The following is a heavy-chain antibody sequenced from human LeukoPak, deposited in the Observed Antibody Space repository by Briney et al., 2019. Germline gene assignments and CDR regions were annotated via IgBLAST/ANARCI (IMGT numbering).Heavy chain of an antibody. CDR1: GASISSYY. V-gene: IGHV4-59*01. Sequence: KPSETLSLTCTVSGASISSYYWSWIRQPPGKGLEWIGYIYYSGSTNYNPSLKSRATISVDTSNNQFSLKLSSVTAADTAVYYCARVWVEDLSLIFDYWGQGTLVTVSS. D-gene: IGHD3-16*02. J-gene: IGHJ4*02. CDR3: ARVWVEDLSLIFDY. CDR2: IYYSGST.